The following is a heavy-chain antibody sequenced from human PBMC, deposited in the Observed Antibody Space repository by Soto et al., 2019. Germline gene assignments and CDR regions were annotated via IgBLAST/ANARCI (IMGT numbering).Heavy chain of an antibody. Sequence: QVQLVESGGGVVQPGRSLRLSCAASGFTFSSYGMHWVRQAPGKGLEWVAVISYDGSNKYYADSVKGRFTISRDNSKNSLDLEMGRLRAEETAVYYFAIAQSYTIFGVVIGMSSEGMDVWGQGTKVTVSS. D-gene: IGHD3-3*01. CDR3: AIAQSYTIFGVVIGMSSEGMDV. J-gene: IGHJ6*01. V-gene: IGHV3-30*03. CDR1: GFTFSSYG. CDR2: ISYDGSNK.